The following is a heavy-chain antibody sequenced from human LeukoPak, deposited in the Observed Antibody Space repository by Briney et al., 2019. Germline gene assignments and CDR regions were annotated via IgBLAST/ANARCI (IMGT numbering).Heavy chain of an antibody. CDR2: ISGSGGST. Sequence: GGSLRLSCATSGFTFSSYALNWVRQASGQGLEWVSAISGSGGSTYYADSVKGRFTISRDTSNNVVYLQLNSLRAEDTAIYYCARFRWGDYYYYGVDVWGQGTTVTVSS. J-gene: IGHJ6*02. V-gene: IGHV3-23*01. CDR1: GFTFSSYA. D-gene: IGHD3-16*01. CDR3: ARFRWGDYYYYGVDV.